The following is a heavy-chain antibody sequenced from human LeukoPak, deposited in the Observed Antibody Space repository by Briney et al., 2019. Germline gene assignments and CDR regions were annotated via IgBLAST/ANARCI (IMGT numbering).Heavy chain of an antibody. CDR2: IIPILGIA. D-gene: IGHD5-12*01. CDR3: ARGGRDGYNLHYCYYGMDV. Sequence: SVKVSCKASGGTFSSYAISWVRQAPGQGLEWMGRIIPILGIANYAQKFQGRVTITADKSTSTAYMELSSLRSEDTAVYYCARGGRDGYNLHYCYYGMDVWGQGTTVTVSS. J-gene: IGHJ6*02. V-gene: IGHV1-69*04. CDR1: GGTFSSYA.